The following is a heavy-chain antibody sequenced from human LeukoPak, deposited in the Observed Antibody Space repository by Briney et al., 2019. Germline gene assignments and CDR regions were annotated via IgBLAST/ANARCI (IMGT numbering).Heavy chain of an antibody. J-gene: IGHJ4*02. CDR2: INPSGDNT. CDR1: GYTFTSYY. D-gene: IGHD3/OR15-3a*01. Sequence: ASVKVSCKASGYTFTSYYMYWVRQAPGQGLEWMGIINPSGDNTNYAQKFQGRVTMTRDMSTTTVYMELSSLRSEDTAVYYCARHLRWRTSFSPFDYWGQGTLVTVSS. V-gene: IGHV1-46*01. CDR3: ARHLRWRTSFSPFDY.